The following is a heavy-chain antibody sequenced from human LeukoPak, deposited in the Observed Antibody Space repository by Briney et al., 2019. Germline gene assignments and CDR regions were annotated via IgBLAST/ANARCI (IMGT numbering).Heavy chain of an antibody. CDR3: ARSRQLPTRIDY. CDR2: ISGSGGST. CDR1: GFTFSSYA. J-gene: IGHJ4*02. V-gene: IGHV3-23*01. D-gene: IGHD2-2*01. Sequence: GGSLRLSCAASGFTFSSYAMSWVRQAPGKGLEWVSAISGSGGSTYYADSVKGRFTISRDNSKNTLYLQMNSLRAEDTAVYYCARSRQLPTRIDYWGQGTLVTVSS.